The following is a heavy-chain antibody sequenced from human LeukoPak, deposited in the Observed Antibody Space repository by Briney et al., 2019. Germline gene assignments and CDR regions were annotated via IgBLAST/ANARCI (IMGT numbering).Heavy chain of an antibody. J-gene: IGHJ4*02. D-gene: IGHD1-26*01. Sequence: SETLSLTCTVSGGSISGYYRSWIRQPPGKGLEWIGFIHDSGSTYYNDSLKSRVTISVDTSKNQLSLNLRSVAAADTAVYYCARLSGSPWYWGQGTLVTVSS. CDR1: GGSISGYY. V-gene: IGHV4-59*01. CDR3: ARLSGSPWY. CDR2: IHDSGST.